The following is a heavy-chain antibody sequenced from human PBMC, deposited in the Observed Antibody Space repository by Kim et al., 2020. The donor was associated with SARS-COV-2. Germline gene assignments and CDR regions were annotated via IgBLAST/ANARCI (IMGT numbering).Heavy chain of an antibody. Sequence: GNTKYSQNFQDRVSITRDTSASTAYMELSSLISEDTAVYYCARGSSGPEYWGQGTLVTVSS. CDR2: GNT. J-gene: IGHJ4*02. D-gene: IGHD1-26*01. CDR3: ARGSSGPEY. V-gene: IGHV1-3*01.